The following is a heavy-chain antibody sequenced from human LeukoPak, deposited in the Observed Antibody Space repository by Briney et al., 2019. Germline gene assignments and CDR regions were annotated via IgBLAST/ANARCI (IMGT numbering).Heavy chain of an antibody. CDR1: GFTFSDYY. V-gene: IGHV3-11*04. Sequence: PGGSLRLSCAASGFTFSDYYMSWIRQAPGKGLEWVSCISSSGSTIYYADSVKGRFTISRDNAKNSLYLQMNSLRAEDTAVYYCARESLVAAAGGDFDYWGQGTLVTVSS. J-gene: IGHJ4*02. D-gene: IGHD6-13*01. CDR3: ARESLVAAAGGDFDY. CDR2: ISSSGSTI.